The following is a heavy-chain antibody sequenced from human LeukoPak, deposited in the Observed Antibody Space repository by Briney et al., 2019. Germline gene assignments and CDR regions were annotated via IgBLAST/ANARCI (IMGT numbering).Heavy chain of an antibody. V-gene: IGHV4-59*01. CDR1: GGSISTYY. D-gene: IGHD2-8*01. J-gene: IGHJ4*02. Sequence: SETLSLTCTVSGGSISTYYWSWIRQPPGKGLEWIGYIYYSGSTNYSPSLQCRVTISVDTSRNQFSLRLISVTAADTAMYYCARSGTKTNGFDYWGQGTLVTVSS. CDR2: IYYSGST. CDR3: ARSGTKTNGFDY.